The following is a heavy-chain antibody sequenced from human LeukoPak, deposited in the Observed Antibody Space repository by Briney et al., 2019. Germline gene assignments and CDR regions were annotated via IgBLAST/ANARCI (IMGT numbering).Heavy chain of an antibody. J-gene: IGHJ4*02. CDR3: ARTIVDGGTSH. V-gene: IGHV1-46*01. CDR2: INPSGGST. Sequence: ASVKVSCKASGYTFTSYYIHWVRQAPGQGLGWMGKINPSGGSTSYSQKFQGRVTMTRDTSTSTVFMELSSLRSEDTAVYYCARTIVDGGTSHWGQGTLVTVSS. D-gene: IGHD2-15*01. CDR1: GYTFTSYY.